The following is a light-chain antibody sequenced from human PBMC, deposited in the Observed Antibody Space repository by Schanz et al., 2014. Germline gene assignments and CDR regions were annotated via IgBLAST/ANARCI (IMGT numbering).Light chain of an antibody. Sequence: QSALTQPPSVSGSPGQSVTISCTGTSSDVGGYNFVSWYQQHPGKVPKLLIYEVSKRPSGVPDRFSGSKSGNTASLTISGLQAEDEADYYCCSYAGSYTYWVFGGGTKLTVL. V-gene: IGLV2-11*01. CDR3: CSYAGSYTYWV. CDR2: EVS. CDR1: SSDVGGYNF. J-gene: IGLJ3*02.